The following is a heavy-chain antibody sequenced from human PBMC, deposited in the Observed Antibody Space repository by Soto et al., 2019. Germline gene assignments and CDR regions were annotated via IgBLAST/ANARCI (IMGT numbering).Heavy chain of an antibody. CDR2: ISYDGSNK. D-gene: IGHD6-13*01. V-gene: IGHV3-30-3*01. CDR1: GFTFSSYA. Sequence: QVQLVESGVGVVQPVRSLRLSCAASGFTFSSYAMHWVRQAPGKGLEWVAVISYDGSNKYYADSVKGRFTISRDNSKNTLYLHMNSRRSEDTAVYYCASQGSSWYTGHFDYWRQGTLFTVSS. CDR3: ASQGSSWYTGHFDY. J-gene: IGHJ4*02.